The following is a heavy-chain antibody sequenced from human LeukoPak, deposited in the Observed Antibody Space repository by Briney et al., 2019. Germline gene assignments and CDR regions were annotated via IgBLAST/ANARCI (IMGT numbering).Heavy chain of an antibody. D-gene: IGHD3-9*01. CDR3: ARGRYFDWLLLRYYGMDV. Sequence: SETLSLTCAVYGGSFSGYYWSWIRRPPGKGLEWIGEINHSGSTNYNPSLKSRVTISVDTSKNQFSLKLSSVTAADTAVYYCARGRYFDWLLLRYYGMDVWGQGTTVTVSS. J-gene: IGHJ6*02. V-gene: IGHV4-34*01. CDR1: GGSFSGYY. CDR2: INHSGST.